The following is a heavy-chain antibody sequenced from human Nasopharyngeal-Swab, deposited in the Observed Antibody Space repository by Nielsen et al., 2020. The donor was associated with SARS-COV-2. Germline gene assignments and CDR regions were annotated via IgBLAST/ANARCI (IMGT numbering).Heavy chain of an antibody. CDR1: GFTVSSKY. Sequence: GESLKISCAASGFTVSSKYMSWVRQAPGKGLGWVSVFYIGGFTYYADSVKGRFTISRDNSKNTLYLQMNSLRAEDTAVYFCARDSLYGSGTFDYWGQGTLVTVSS. CDR3: ARDSLYGSGTFDY. CDR2: FYIGGFT. D-gene: IGHD3-10*01. V-gene: IGHV3-53*01. J-gene: IGHJ4*02.